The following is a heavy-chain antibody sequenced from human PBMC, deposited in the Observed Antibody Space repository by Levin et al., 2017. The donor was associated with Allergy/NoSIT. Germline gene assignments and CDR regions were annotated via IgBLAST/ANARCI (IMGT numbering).Heavy chain of an antibody. CDR1: SGSINSNFY. J-gene: IGHJ6*03. CDR2: VSYSSST. D-gene: IGHD4-11*01. CDR3: ARLLYRHKYYYYYYMDG. V-gene: IGHV4-39*01. Sequence: PSETLSLTCTVSSGSINSNFYWGWLRQPPGKGLEWIAGVSYSSSTYYNPSFKGRATISVDTSKNPFSLKLTFLTAADTAIYYCARLLYRHKYYYYYYMDGWGRGNAVTVSS.